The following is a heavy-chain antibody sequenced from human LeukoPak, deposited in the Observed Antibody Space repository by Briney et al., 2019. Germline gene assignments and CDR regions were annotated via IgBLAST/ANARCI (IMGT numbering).Heavy chain of an antibody. CDR2: ISSSSSYI. Sequence: GGSLRLSCAASGFTVSSNYMSWVRQAPGKGLEWVSSISSSSSYIYYADSVKGRFTISRDNAKNSLYLQMNSLRAEDTAVYYCARDRYLPEYYYDSSGIFDIWGQGTMVTVSS. D-gene: IGHD3-22*01. J-gene: IGHJ3*02. CDR1: GFTVSSNY. CDR3: ARDRYLPEYYYDSSGIFDI. V-gene: IGHV3-21*01.